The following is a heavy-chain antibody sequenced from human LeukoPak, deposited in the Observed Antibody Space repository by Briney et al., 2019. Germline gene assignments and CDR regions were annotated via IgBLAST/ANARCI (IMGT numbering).Heavy chain of an antibody. D-gene: IGHD3-10*01. Sequence: SETLSLTCTVSGGSISSYYWSWIRQPPGKGLEWIGYIYYSGSTNYNPSLKSRVTISVDTSKNQFSLKLSSVTAADTAVYYCARDLQGRGVIRGYYMDVWGKGTTVTVSS. J-gene: IGHJ6*03. CDR3: ARDLQGRGVIRGYYMDV. V-gene: IGHV4-59*01. CDR1: GGSISSYY. CDR2: IYYSGST.